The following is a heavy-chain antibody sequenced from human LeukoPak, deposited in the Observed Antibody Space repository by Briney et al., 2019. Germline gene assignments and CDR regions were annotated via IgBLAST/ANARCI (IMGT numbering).Heavy chain of an antibody. CDR1: GFSFSNYG. Sequence: GGSLRLSCAASGFSFSNYGMNWVRQAPGKGLEWVSSISSSSSYIYYADSVKGRFTISRDNAKNSLYLQMNSLRAEDTAVYYCARERSGYSYGYTPLFDYWGQGTLVTVSS. J-gene: IGHJ4*02. D-gene: IGHD5-18*01. V-gene: IGHV3-21*01. CDR3: ARERSGYSYGYTPLFDY. CDR2: ISSSSSYI.